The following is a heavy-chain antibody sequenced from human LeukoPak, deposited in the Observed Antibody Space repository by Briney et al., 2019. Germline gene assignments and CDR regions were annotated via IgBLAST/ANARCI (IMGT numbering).Heavy chain of an antibody. CDR3: ARVPSSGWYGHLDY. Sequence: ASVKVSCKASGYTFTSYAMHWVRQAPGQRLEWMGWINAGNGNTKYSQKFQGRVTITRDTSASTAYMELSSLRSEDTAVYYCARVPSSGWYGHLDYWGQGTLVTVSS. V-gene: IGHV1-3*01. CDR2: INAGNGNT. J-gene: IGHJ4*02. CDR1: GYTFTSYA. D-gene: IGHD6-19*01.